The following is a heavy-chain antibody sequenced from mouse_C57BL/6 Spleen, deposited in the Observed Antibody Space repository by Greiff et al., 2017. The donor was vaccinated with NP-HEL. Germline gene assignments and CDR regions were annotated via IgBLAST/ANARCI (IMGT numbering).Heavy chain of an antibody. V-gene: IGHV14-1*01. Sequence: VQLKQSGAELVRPGASVKLSCTASGFNIKDYYMHWVKQRPEQGLEWIGRIDPEDGDTEYAPKFQGKATMTADTSSNTAYLQLSSLTSEDTAVYYCTTPYDGFRYYYAMDYWGQGTSVTVSS. J-gene: IGHJ4*01. D-gene: IGHD2-3*01. CDR1: GFNIKDYY. CDR2: IDPEDGDT. CDR3: TTPYDGFRYYYAMDY.